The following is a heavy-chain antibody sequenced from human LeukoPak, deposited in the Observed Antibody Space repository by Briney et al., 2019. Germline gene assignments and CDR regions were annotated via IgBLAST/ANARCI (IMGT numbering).Heavy chain of an antibody. Sequence: ASVKVSCKASGYTVTGYQMHWVRQAPGQGLEWMGWINPNSGGTNYAQKFQGRVTMTRDTSISTAYMDLSRLRSDDTAVYYCARDHPYSSGWYGRVEALDLWGQGTTVTVSS. J-gene: IGHJ3*01. D-gene: IGHD6-19*01. CDR3: ARDHPYSSGWYGRVEALDL. CDR2: INPNSGGT. V-gene: IGHV1-2*02. CDR1: GYTVTGYQ.